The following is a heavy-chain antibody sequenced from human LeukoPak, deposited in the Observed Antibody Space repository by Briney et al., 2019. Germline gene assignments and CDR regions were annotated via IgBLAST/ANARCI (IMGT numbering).Heavy chain of an antibody. J-gene: IGHJ6*02. CDR2: IIPIFGTA. Sequence: SVKVSCKASGGTFSSYAISWVRQAPGQGLEWMGGIIPIFGTANYAQKFQGRVTITADESTSTAYMELSSLRSEDTAVYYCARDSGSSWYGYYYYYYGMDVWGQGTTVTVSS. CDR3: ARDSGSSWYGYYYYYYGMDV. CDR1: GGTFSSYA. V-gene: IGHV1-69*13. D-gene: IGHD6-13*01.